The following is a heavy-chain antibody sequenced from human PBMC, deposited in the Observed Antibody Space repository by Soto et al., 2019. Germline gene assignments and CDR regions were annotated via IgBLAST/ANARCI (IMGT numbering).Heavy chain of an antibody. CDR1: GGSISSSSYY. CDR3: ARLVRYYDSSGYSDY. CDR2: IYYSGST. D-gene: IGHD3-22*01. Sequence: SETLSLTCTVSGGSISSSSYYWGWIRQPPGKGLEWIGSIYYSGSTYYNPSLKSRDTISVDTSKNQFSLKLSSVTAADTAVYYCARLVRYYDSSGYSDYWGQGTLVTVSS. V-gene: IGHV4-39*01. J-gene: IGHJ4*02.